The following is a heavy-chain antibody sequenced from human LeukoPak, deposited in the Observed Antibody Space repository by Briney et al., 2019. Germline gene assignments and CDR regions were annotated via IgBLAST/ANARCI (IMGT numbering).Heavy chain of an antibody. CDR2: INPDSGGT. D-gene: IGHD3-10*01. V-gene: IGHV1-2*02. J-gene: IGHJ6*03. Sequence: ASVKVSYKTSGYTFTAYYLHWVRQAPGQGPEWMGWINPDSGGTNYAQRFQGRVTMTRDTSISTAFMELSSLRSDDTAVYYCARNYYTSGSPLYYYYYMDVWGKGTTVTVSS. CDR1: GYTFTAYY. CDR3: ARNYYTSGSPLYYYYYMDV.